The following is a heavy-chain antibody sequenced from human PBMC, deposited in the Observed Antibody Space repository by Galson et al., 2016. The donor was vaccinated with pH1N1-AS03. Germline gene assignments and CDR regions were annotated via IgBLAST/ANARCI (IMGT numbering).Heavy chain of an antibody. V-gene: IGHV3-33*06. CDR3: ANDFNYDFWSGYSFY. CDR2: IWHDGNTQ. J-gene: IGHJ4*02. CDR1: GFTFSSYA. Sequence: SLRLSCAASGFTFSSYAIHWVRQAPGKGLDWVAVIWHDGNTQYYADSVKGRFIISRDNSKNTLFLQMSALRAEDTAVYYCANDFNYDFWSGYSFYWGQGALVTVSS. D-gene: IGHD3/OR15-3a*01.